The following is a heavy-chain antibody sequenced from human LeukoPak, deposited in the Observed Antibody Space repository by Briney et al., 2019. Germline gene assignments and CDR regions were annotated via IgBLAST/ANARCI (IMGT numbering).Heavy chain of an antibody. CDR2: IRYDGNNK. D-gene: IGHD3-9*01. V-gene: IGHV3-30*02. Sequence: PGGSLRLSCAASGFAFSSYGMNWVRQAPGEGLEWVAFIRYDGNNKHYADSVKGRFTISRDNSKNTLYLQMNSLRAEDTAVYYCAKGPNYDILTGWRKTYNGFDIWGQGTMVTVSS. CDR3: AKGPNYDILTGWRKTYNGFDI. CDR1: GFAFSSYG. J-gene: IGHJ3*02.